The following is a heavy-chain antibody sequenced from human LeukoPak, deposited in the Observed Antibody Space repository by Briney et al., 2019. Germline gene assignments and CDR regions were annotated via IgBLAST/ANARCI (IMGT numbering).Heavy chain of an antibody. CDR1: GFTFDDYA. V-gene: IGHV3-9*01. D-gene: IGHD6-6*01. CDR3: ARDHSSSSPLDY. J-gene: IGHJ4*02. Sequence: GGSLRLSCAASGFTFDDYAMHWVRQAPGKGLEWVSGISWNSGSIGYADSVKGRFTISRDNAKNSLYLQMNSLRAEDTAVYYCARDHSSSSPLDYWGQGTLVTVSS. CDR2: ISWNSGSI.